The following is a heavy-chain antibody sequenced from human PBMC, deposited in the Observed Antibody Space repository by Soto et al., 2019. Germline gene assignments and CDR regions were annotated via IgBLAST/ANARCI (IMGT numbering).Heavy chain of an antibody. Sequence: GESLKISCKGSGYSFTSYWIGWVRQMPGKGLEWMGIIYPGDSDTRYSPSFQGQVTISADKSISTAYLQWSSLKASDTAMYYCARILYYYDSSGPWTYYYYGMDVWGQGTTVTVSS. V-gene: IGHV5-51*01. J-gene: IGHJ6*02. CDR2: IYPGDSDT. CDR3: ARILYYYDSSGPWTYYYYGMDV. D-gene: IGHD3-22*01. CDR1: GYSFTSYW.